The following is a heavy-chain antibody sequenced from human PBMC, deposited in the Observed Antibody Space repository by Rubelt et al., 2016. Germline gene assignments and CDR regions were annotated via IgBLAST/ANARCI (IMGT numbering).Heavy chain of an antibody. D-gene: IGHD5-18*01. CDR1: GYTFTSYA. V-gene: IGHV1-3*01. Sequence: QVQLVQSGAEVKKPGASVKVSCKASGYTFTSYAMHWVRQAPGQRLEWMGWINAGNGNTKYSQKFKGRVTITRDTSASTAYMELSSLRSEDTAVYYCARSKDTAMVTDADWYFDLWGRGTLVTVSS. CDR3: ARSKDTAMVTDADWYFDL. CDR2: INAGNGNT. J-gene: IGHJ2*01.